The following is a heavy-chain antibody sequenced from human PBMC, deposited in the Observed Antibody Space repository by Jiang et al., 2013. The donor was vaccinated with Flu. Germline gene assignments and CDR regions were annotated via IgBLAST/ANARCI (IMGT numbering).Heavy chain of an antibody. Sequence: LLKPSETLSLTCTLSGDSITSSSSYYWGWIRQPPGKGLEWIGSVFFTGTTYHNPSLRNRVTISVDTSENQFSLKLTSVTAADTAVYYCARHDAMYYYYYYMDVWGKGTTVTVSS. CDR3: ARHDAMYYYYYYMDV. J-gene: IGHJ6*03. CDR1: GDSITSSSSYY. D-gene: IGHD3-16*01. V-gene: IGHV4-39*07. CDR2: VFFTGTT.